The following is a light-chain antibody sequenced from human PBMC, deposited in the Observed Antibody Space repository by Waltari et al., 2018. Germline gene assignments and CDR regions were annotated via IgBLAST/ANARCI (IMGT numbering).Light chain of an antibody. V-gene: IGLV2-8*01. CDR2: EVN. CDR1: SASLVRYDF. J-gene: IGLJ3*02. Sequence: QSAPTQPPSASGSPGPSVTIHLPGTSASLVRYDFFSWYQQHPGKVPKLIIYEVNRRPSGVHDRFSGSKSGNTASLTVSGLRAEDEADYYCSSYAGTNNLVFGGGNKLTVL. CDR3: SSYAGTNNLV.